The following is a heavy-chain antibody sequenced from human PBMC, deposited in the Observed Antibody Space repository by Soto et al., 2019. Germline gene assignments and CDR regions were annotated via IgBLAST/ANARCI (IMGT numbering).Heavy chain of an antibody. Sequence: QLQLVESGGGVVQPGRSLRLSCAASGLTFSGYGMHWVRQAPGKGLEWVAIIRYDGSNEDYADSVKGRFTISRDNSKNTPYLNMNSLRAEDAVVYYWARDGVGATTFRGYFDYWGQGTLVNVSS. V-gene: IGHV3-33*01. CDR2: IRYDGSNE. D-gene: IGHD1-26*01. J-gene: IGHJ4*02. CDR1: GLTFSGYG. CDR3: ARDGVGATTFRGYFDY.